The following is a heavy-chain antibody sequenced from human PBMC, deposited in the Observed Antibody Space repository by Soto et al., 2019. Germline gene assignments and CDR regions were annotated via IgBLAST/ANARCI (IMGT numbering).Heavy chain of an antibody. CDR3: AHRGPFSPAWDVGWFDS. CDR2: IYWDDDR. J-gene: IGHJ5*01. Sequence: QITLKESGPTLVEPTQTLTLTCSFSGFSLTTSGVGVGWLRRAPGKALECLGIIYWDDDRRYNPSLKDRLTNTKDTSKNQVGLRITYMEPVDTATYYCAHRGPFSPAWDVGWFDSWGQGTLVTVS. CDR1: GFSLTTSGVG. V-gene: IGHV2-5*02. D-gene: IGHD1-26*01.